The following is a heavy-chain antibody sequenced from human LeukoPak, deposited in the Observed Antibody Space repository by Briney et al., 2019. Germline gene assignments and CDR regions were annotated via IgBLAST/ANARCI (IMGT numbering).Heavy chain of an antibody. V-gene: IGHV1-18*01. J-gene: IGHJ6*03. CDR2: ISAYNGNT. Sequence: ASVKVSCKSSGYTFTSYGISWVRQAPGQGLEWMGWISAYNGNTNYAQKLQGRVTMTTDTSTRTAYMELRSLRSDDTAVYYCASFKDYYYYMDVWGKGTTVTVSS. CDR1: GYTFTSYG. CDR3: ASFKDYYYYMDV.